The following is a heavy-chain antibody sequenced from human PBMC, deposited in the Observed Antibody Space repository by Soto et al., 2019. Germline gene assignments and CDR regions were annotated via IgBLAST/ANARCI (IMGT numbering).Heavy chain of an antibody. CDR3: AMKDYYDSSGYYSAKFDY. D-gene: IGHD3-22*01. CDR1: GFTFSSYA. V-gene: IGHV3-23*01. J-gene: IGHJ4*02. CDR2: ISGSGGST. Sequence: WGSLRLSCASSGFTFSSYAMSWVRQAPGKGLEWVSAISGSGGSTYYADSVKGRFTISRDNSKNTLYLQMNSLRAEDTAVYYCAMKDYYDSSGYYSAKFDYWGQGTLVTVS.